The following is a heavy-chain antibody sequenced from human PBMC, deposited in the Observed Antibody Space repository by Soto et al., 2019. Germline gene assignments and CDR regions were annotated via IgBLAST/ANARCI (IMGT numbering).Heavy chain of an antibody. D-gene: IGHD6-13*01. Sequence: QVQLVQSGAEVKKPGSSVKVSCKASGGTFSSYAISWVRQAPGQGLEWMGGIIPIFGTANYAQKFQGRVTSTADESTSPAYMELSSLRSEDTAVYYCARGLYSSSWSQNWFDPWGQGTLVTVSS. V-gene: IGHV1-69*12. J-gene: IGHJ5*02. CDR1: GGTFSSYA. CDR3: ARGLYSSSWSQNWFDP. CDR2: IIPIFGTA.